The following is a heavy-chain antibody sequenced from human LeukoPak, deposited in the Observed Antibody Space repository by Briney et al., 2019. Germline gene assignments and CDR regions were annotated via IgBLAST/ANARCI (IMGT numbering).Heavy chain of an antibody. J-gene: IGHJ3*01. D-gene: IGHD3-16*02. CDR1: GFSFRNYN. Sequence: GGSLRLSCEASGFSFRNYNILWVRQATGKGLEWVSTISSDGDTYYTDSVKGRFTISRENDKNSMYLQMDSLRAGDTAVYYCAREFYDYVWGSYRYTGAFDTWGQGTKVTVSS. CDR3: AREFYDYVWGSYRYTGAFDT. V-gene: IGHV3-13*01. CDR2: ISSDGDT.